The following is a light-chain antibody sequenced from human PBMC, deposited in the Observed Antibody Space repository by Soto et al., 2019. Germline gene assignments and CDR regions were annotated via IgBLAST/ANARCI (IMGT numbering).Light chain of an antibody. CDR3: QQLNSYPLT. CDR2: DAS. CDR1: QSVTTY. Sequence: EIVMTQSPATLSLSPGERATISCRASQSVTTYLAWYQQKPGQAPRLLIYDASDRATGIPARFSGSGSGTDFTLTISSLEPEDFATYYCQQLNSYPLTFGQGTRLEIK. V-gene: IGKV3-11*01. J-gene: IGKJ5*01.